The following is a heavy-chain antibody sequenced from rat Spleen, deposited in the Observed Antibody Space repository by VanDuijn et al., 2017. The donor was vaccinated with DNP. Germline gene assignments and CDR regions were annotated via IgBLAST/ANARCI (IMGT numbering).Heavy chain of an antibody. Sequence: EVQLVESGGDLVQPGRSLQLFCAASGFTFSDYYMAWVRQAPNKGLEWVATISYDGTKTYYRDSVKGRFTISRDNAQSTLYLQMNSLRSEDMATYYCARWATVVYYFDYWGQGVMVTVSS. D-gene: IGHD1-1*01. CDR3: ARWATVVYYFDY. CDR1: GFTFSDYY. V-gene: IGHV5-22*01. CDR2: ISYDGTKT. J-gene: IGHJ2*01.